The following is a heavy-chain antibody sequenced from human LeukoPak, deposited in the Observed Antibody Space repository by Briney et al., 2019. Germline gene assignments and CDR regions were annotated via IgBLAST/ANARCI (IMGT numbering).Heavy chain of an antibody. CDR2: IIPILGIA. CDR3: ARVRDYLFDY. D-gene: IGHD2/OR15-2a*01. V-gene: IGHV1-69*04. J-gene: IGHJ4*02. CDR1: GGTFSSYA. Sequence: SVKVSCKASGGTFSSYAISWVRQAPGQGLEWMGRIIPILGIANYAQKFQGRVTLSTDTSTSTAYMELRSLRSDDTAVYYCARVRDYLFDYWGQGTLVTVSS.